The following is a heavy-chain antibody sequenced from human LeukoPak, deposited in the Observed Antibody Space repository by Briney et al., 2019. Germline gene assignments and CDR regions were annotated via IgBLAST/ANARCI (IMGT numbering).Heavy chain of an antibody. CDR2: ISYDGSNK. D-gene: IGHD6-25*01. Sequence: GGSLRLPCAASGLTFSSYAKHWVRQAPGKGLEWVAVISYDGSNKYYADSVKGRFTISRDNSKNTLYLQMNSLRAEDTAVYYCARDQREFDYWGQGTLVTVSS. V-gene: IGHV3-30*04. CDR3: ARDQREFDY. CDR1: GLTFSSYA. J-gene: IGHJ4*02.